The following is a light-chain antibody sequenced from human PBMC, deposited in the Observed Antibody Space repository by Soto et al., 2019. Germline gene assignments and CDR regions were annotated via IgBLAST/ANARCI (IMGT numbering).Light chain of an antibody. J-gene: IGKJ4*01. CDR2: GAS. CDR3: QQYGSSPLT. CDR1: QSVSSH. Sequence: EIVITESPATLSVSPGEGGTVCFRASQSVSSHLAWYQHKPGQAPRLLFYGASSRATGIPDRFSGSGSGTDFTLTISRLEPEDFAVYYCQQYGSSPLTFGGGTKVDIK. V-gene: IGKV3-20*01.